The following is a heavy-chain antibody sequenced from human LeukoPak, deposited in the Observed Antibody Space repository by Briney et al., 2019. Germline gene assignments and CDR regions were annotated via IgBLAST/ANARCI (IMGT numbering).Heavy chain of an antibody. CDR1: GGSFSGYY. V-gene: IGHV4-34*01. D-gene: IGHD3-3*01. J-gene: IGHJ5*02. CDR3: AREVGYDFPSSWFDP. CDR2: INHSGST. Sequence: SETLSLTCAVYGGSFSGYYWSWIRQPPGKGLEWIGEINHSGSTNYNPSLKSRVTISVDTSKNQFSLKLSSVTAADTAVYYCAREVGYDFPSSWFDPWGQGTLVTVSS.